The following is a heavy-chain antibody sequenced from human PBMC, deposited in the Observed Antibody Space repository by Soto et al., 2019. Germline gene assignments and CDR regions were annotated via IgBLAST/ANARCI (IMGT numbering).Heavy chain of an antibody. CDR1: GFTFSSYG. CDR3: AKPSGSYQFDY. J-gene: IGHJ4*02. Sequence: QVQLVESGGGVVQPGRSLRLSCAASGFTFSSYGMHWVRQAPGKGLEWVAVISYDGSNKYYADSVKGRFTISRDNSKNTLYLQMNSLRAEDTAVYYCAKPSGSYQFDYWGQGTLVTVSS. D-gene: IGHD1-26*01. V-gene: IGHV3-30*18. CDR2: ISYDGSNK.